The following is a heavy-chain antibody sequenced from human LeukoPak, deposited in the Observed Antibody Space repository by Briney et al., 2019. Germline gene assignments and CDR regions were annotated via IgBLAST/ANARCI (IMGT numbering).Heavy chain of an antibody. CDR2: ISSSSSYI. D-gene: IGHD4-17*01. CDR1: GFTFSSYS. J-gene: IGHJ4*02. Sequence: GGSLRLSCAASGFTFSSYSMNWVRQAPGKGLEWVSSISSSSSYIYYADSVKGRFTISRDNAKNSLYLQMNSLRAEDTAVYYCARDYGDYAPFDYWGQGTLVTVSS. V-gene: IGHV3-21*01. CDR3: ARDYGDYAPFDY.